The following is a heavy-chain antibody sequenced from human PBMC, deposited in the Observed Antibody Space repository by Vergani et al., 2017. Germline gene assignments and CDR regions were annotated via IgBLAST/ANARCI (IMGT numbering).Heavy chain of an antibody. CDR2: IYTSGST. CDR3: AAGDDYSNSR. J-gene: IGHJ4*02. V-gene: IGHV4-59*10. D-gene: IGHD4-11*01. CDR1: GGSISSYY. Sequence: QVQLQQWGAGLLKPSETLSLTCTVSGGSISSYYWSWIRQPAGKGLEWIGRIYTSGSTNYNPSLKSRVTISVDTSKNQFSLKLSSVTAADTAVYYCAAGDDYSNSRWGQGTLVTVSS.